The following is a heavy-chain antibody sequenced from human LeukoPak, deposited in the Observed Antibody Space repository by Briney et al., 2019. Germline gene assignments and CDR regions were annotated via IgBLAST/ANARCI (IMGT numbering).Heavy chain of an antibody. Sequence: GASVKVSCKASGYTFTSYYMHWVRQAPGQGLEWMGIINPTGGNTRYAQKFQGRVTMTRDTSTSTVYMELSSLRSEDTAVYYCTRYGSGAPDALDVWGQGTMVTVSS. V-gene: IGHV1-46*01. J-gene: IGHJ3*01. CDR2: INPTGGNT. D-gene: IGHD3-10*01. CDR3: TRYGSGAPDALDV. CDR1: GYTFTSYY.